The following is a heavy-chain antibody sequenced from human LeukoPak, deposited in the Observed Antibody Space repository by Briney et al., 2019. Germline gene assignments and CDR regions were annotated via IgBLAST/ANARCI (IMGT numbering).Heavy chain of an antibody. J-gene: IGHJ5*02. CDR1: GFTFSSYE. CDR2: ISSSGSTI. D-gene: IGHD3-10*01. V-gene: IGHV3-48*03. CDR3: ARVSRFSNNWLDP. Sequence: GGSLRLSCAVSGFTFSSYEMNWVRQAPGKGLEWVSYISSSGSTIYYADSVKGRFTISRDNAKNSLYLEMNSLRAEDTAVYFCARVSRFSNNWLDPWGQGTLVTVSS.